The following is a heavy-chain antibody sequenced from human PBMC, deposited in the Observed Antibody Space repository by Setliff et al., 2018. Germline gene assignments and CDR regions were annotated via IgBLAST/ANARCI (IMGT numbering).Heavy chain of an antibody. CDR1: GDSMNSGVYY. V-gene: IGHV4-39*07. J-gene: IGHJ4*02. CDR3: ARKVEQWLTPHFDY. D-gene: IGHD6-19*01. CDR2: IYSGGTT. Sequence: SETLSLTCKVSGDSMNSGVYYWAWIRQPPGKGLEWIGRIYSGGTTYYNSSLKSRVTISVDTSKSQFSLRLSSVTAADTAVYYCARKVEQWLTPHFDYWGQGALVTVSS.